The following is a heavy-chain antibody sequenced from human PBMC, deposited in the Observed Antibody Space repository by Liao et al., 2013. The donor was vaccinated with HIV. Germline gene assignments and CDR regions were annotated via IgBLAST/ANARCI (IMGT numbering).Heavy chain of an antibody. CDR3: ARGRARFLSSRFDP. V-gene: IGHV4-34*01. CDR2: INHSGST. CDR1: GGSFSGYY. D-gene: IGHD3-3*01. J-gene: IGHJ5*02. Sequence: QVQLQQWGAGLLKPSETLSLTCAVYGGSFSGYYWSWIRQPPGKGLEWIAEINHSGSTNYNPSLKSRVTISVDTSKNQFSLKLSSVNAADTAVYYCARGRARFLSSRFDPWGQGTLVTVSS.